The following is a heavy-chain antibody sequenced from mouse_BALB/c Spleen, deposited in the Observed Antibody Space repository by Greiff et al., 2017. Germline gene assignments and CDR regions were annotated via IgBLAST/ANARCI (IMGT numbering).Heavy chain of an antibody. CDR2: IRNKANGYTT. CDR3: ARDSGGNYDIDY. CDR1: GFTFTDYY. Sequence: DVMLVESGGGLVQPGGSLRLSCATSGFTFTDYYMSWVRQPPGKALEWLGFIRNKANGYTTEYSASVKGRFTISRNNSQSILYLQMNTLRAEDSATYYCARDSGGNYDIDYWGQGTTLTVSS. J-gene: IGHJ2*01. V-gene: IGHV7-3*02. D-gene: IGHD2-1*01.